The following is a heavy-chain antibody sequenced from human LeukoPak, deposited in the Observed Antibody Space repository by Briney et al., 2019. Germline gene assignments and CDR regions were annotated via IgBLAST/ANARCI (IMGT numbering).Heavy chain of an antibody. CDR1: GFTFSTYA. V-gene: IGHV3-43D*03. CDR2: ISWDGGST. Sequence: GGSLRLSCAASGFTFSTYAMSWVRQAPGKGLEWVSLISWDGGSTYYADSVKGRFTISRDNSKNSLYLQMNSLRAEDTALYYCAKAFVSGSGSSPFDYWGQGTLVTVSS. J-gene: IGHJ4*02. D-gene: IGHD3-10*01. CDR3: AKAFVSGSGSSPFDY.